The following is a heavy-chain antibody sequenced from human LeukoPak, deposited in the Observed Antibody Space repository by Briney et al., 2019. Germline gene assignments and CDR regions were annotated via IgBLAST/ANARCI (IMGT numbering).Heavy chain of an antibody. CDR3: ARGPNSNWSGLDF. V-gene: IGHV3-74*01. Sequence: GGSLRLSCIASGFSFSGHWMHWARQLPGKGLVWVSRISPTGSTTSYADSVKGRFTVSRDNAKNTLYLQVNNLRAEDTAVYYCARGPNSNWSGLDFWGQGTLLTVSS. J-gene: IGHJ4*02. CDR1: GFSFSGHW. CDR2: ISPTGSTT. D-gene: IGHD6-6*01.